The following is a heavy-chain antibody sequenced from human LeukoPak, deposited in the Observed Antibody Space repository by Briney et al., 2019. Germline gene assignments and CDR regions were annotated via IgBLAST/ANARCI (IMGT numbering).Heavy chain of an antibody. D-gene: IGHD4-17*01. V-gene: IGHV1-69*13. J-gene: IGHJ4*02. CDR3: STNYGDYEAFDY. Sequence: SVKVSCKASGGTFSSYAISWVRQAPGQGLEWMGGIIPIFGTANYAQKFQGRVTITADESTSTTYMELSSLRSEDTAVYYCSTNYGDYEAFDYWGQGTLVTVSS. CDR1: GGTFSSYA. CDR2: IIPIFGTA.